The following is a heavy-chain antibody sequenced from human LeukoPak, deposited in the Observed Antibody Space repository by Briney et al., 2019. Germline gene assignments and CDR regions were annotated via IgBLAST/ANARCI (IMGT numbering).Heavy chain of an antibody. CDR2: ISYDGSNK. Sequence: GGSLRPSCAAPGFTFSSYAMHWVRQAPGKGLEWVAVISYDGSNKYYADSVKGRFTISRDNSKNTLYLQMNSLRAEDTAVYYCARDDSGYDYLFGYWGQGTLVTVSS. J-gene: IGHJ4*02. CDR3: ARDDSGYDYLFGY. V-gene: IGHV3-30-3*01. CDR1: GFTFSSYA. D-gene: IGHD5-12*01.